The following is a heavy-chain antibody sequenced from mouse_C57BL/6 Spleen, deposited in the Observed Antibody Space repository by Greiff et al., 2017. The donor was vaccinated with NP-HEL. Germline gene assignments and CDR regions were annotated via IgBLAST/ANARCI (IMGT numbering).Heavy chain of an antibody. Sequence: EVQLQQSGAELVRPGASVKLSCTASGFNIKDYYMHWVKQRPEQGLEWIGRIDPEDGDTEYAPKFQGKATMTADTSSNTAYLQLSSLTSEDTAVYYCTTGEFITTVRFAYWGQGTLVTVSA. V-gene: IGHV14-1*01. CDR3: TTGEFITTVRFAY. J-gene: IGHJ3*01. CDR1: GFNIKDYY. CDR2: IDPEDGDT. D-gene: IGHD1-1*01.